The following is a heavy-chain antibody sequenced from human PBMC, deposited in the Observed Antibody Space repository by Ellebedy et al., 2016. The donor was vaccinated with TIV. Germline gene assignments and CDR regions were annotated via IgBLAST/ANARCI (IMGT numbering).Heavy chain of an antibody. CDR1: GFTFSSYS. D-gene: IGHD1-26*01. V-gene: IGHV3-23*01. CDR3: AKDNSGTYYHYGMDV. CDR2: IRNSGGST. Sequence: PGGSLRLSCAASGFTFSSYSMNWVRQAPGKGLEWVSGIRNSGGSTHYADSVKGRFTISRDNSKNTLYLQMNSLRAEDTAVYYCAKDNSGTYYHYGMDVWGQGTTVTVSS. J-gene: IGHJ6*02.